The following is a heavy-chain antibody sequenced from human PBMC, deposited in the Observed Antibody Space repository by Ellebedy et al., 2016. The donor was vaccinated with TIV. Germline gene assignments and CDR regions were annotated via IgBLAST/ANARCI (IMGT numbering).Heavy chain of an antibody. CDR2: ISYDGSNK. Sequence: GESLKISXAASRFTFSSYAMHWVRQAPGKGLEWVAVISYDGSNKYYADSVKGRFTISRDNSKNTLYLQMNSLRAEDTAVYYCARGAINYYYGMDVWGQGTTVTVSS. V-gene: IGHV3-30-3*01. J-gene: IGHJ6*02. CDR1: RFTFSSYA. CDR3: ARGAINYYYGMDV.